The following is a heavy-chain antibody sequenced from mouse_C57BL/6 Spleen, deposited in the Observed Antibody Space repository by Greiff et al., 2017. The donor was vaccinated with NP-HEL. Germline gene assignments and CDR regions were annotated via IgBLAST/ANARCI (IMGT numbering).Heavy chain of an antibody. CDR2: LYPSDSET. CDR3: AALITTVVATDY. CDR1: GYTFTSYW. D-gene: IGHD1-1*01. V-gene: IGHV1-61*01. Sequence: VQLQQPGAELVRPGSSVKLSCKASGYTFTSYWMDWVKQRPGQGLEWIGNLYPSDSETHYNQKFKDKATLTVDKSSSTAYMQLSSLTSEDSAVYYCAALITTVVATDYWGQGTTLTVSS. J-gene: IGHJ2*01.